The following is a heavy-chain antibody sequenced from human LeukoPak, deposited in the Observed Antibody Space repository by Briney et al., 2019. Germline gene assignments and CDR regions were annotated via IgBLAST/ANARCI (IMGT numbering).Heavy chain of an antibody. CDR1: GGSISSYY. D-gene: IGHD2-2*01. CDR3: ARYCSSTSCYGGN. CDR2: IYYSGST. V-gene: IGHV4-59*12. Sequence: SETLPLTCTVSGGSISSYYWSWIRQPPGKGLEWIGYIYYSGSTNYNPSLKSRVTISVDTSKNQFSLKLSSVTAADTAVYYCARYCSSTSCYGGNWGQGTLVTVSS. J-gene: IGHJ4*02.